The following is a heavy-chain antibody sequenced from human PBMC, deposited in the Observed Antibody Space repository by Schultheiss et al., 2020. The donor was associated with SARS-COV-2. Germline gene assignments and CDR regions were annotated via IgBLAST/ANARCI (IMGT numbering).Heavy chain of an antibody. CDR1: GFTFSSYS. V-gene: IGHV3-48*01. D-gene: IGHD3-22*01. CDR2: ISSSSSTI. J-gene: IGHJ3*02. CDR3: ARDQPRHYYDSSGPSAFDI. Sequence: GGSLRLSCAASGFTFSSYSMNWVRQAPGKGLEWVSYISSSSSTIYYADSVKGRFTISRDNAKNSLYLQMNSLRAEDTAVYYCARDQPRHYYDSSGPSAFDIWGQGTMVTVSS.